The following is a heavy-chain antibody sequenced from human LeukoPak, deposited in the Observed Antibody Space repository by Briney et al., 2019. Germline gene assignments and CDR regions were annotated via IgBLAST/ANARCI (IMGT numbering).Heavy chain of an antibody. V-gene: IGHV1-69*04. D-gene: IGHD5-24*01. CDR1: GGTFSSYA. Sequence: ASVKVSCKASGGTFSSYAISWVRQAPGQGLEWMGRIIPTLGIANYAQKFQGRVTITADKSTSTAYMELSSLRSEDTAVYYCARDVFRDGYNYLWGQGTLVTVSS. CDR2: IIPTLGIA. CDR3: ARDVFRDGYNYL. J-gene: IGHJ4*02.